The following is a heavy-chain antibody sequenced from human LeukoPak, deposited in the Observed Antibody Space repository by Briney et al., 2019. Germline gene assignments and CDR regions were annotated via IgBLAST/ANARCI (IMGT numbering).Heavy chain of an antibody. Sequence: SVKVSCKASGGTFISYAISWVRQAPGQGLEWMGGIIPIFGTANYAQKFQGRVTITTDESTSTAYVELSSLRSEDTAVYYCARGLQNYGGIEGDAFDIWGQGTMVTVSS. V-gene: IGHV1-69*05. CDR2: IIPIFGTA. D-gene: IGHD2-21*01. J-gene: IGHJ3*02. CDR1: GGTFISYA. CDR3: ARGLQNYGGIEGDAFDI.